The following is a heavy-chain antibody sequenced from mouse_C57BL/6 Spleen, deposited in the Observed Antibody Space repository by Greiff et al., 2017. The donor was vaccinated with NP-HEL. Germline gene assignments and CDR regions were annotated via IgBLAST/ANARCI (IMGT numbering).Heavy chain of an antibody. V-gene: IGHV14-2*01. CDR3: AITVLEKGEYDAMDY. CDR1: GFNIKDYY. D-gene: IGHD1-1*01. CDR2: IDPEDGET. Sequence: VQLKQSGAELVKPGASVKLSCTASGFNIKDYYMHWVKQRTEQGLEWIGRIDPEDGETKYAPKFQGKATITADTSSNTAYLQLSSLTSEDTAVYYCAITVLEKGEYDAMDYWGQGTSVTVSS. J-gene: IGHJ4*01.